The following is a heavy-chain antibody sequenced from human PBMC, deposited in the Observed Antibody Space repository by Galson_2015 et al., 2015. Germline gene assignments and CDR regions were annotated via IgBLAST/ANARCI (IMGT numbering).Heavy chain of an antibody. Sequence: SLRLSCAASGFTFSSYSMNWVRQAPGKGLEWVSYISSSSSTIYYADSVKGRFTISRDNAKNSLSLQMNSLRDEDTAVYYCARRAMIVARPDASDIWGQGTVVTVSS. V-gene: IGHV3-48*02. CDR2: ISSSSSTI. J-gene: IGHJ3*02. CDR3: ARRAMIVARPDASDI. CDR1: GFTFSSYS. D-gene: IGHD3-22*01.